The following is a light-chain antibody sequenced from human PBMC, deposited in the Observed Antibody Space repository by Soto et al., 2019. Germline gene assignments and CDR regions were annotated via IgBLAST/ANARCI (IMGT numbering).Light chain of an antibody. CDR3: SSYTNKDTLL. V-gene: IGLV2-14*03. CDR1: SSDVGGYDH. Sequence: QSVLTQPASVSGSPGQSITISCTGTSSDVGGYDHVSWYQQHPGKAPKLIIYDVTVRPSGISRRFSGSKSDNTASLAVSGLQPEVEADYYCSSYTNKDTLLFGGGTKVTVL. J-gene: IGLJ3*02. CDR2: DVT.